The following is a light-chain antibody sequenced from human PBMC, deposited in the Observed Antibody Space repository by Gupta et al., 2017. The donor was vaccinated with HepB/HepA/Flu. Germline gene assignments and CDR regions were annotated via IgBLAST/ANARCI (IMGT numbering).Light chain of an antibody. CDR2: LGS. J-gene: IGKJ3*01. CDR1: QSLLYSNGNNY. V-gene: IGKV2-28*01. Sequence: IVLTPTPLPLPVNTVESASISCRSSQSLLYSNGNNYLRWYLQKPEQSPQVLIYLGSNRASGVPRRFGGGGSGKDITLKISRVEDEDVGNYCCMQTHQTPFTFGPGTKVDIK. CDR3: MQTHQTPFT.